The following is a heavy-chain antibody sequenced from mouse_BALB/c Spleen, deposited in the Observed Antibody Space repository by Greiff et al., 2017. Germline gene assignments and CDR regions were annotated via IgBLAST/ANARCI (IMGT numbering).Heavy chain of an antibody. V-gene: IGHV1-9*01. CDR2: ILPGSGST. D-gene: IGHD2-1*01. CDR1: GYTFSSYW. J-gene: IGHJ3*01. CDR3: ARKEYYGNYWFAY. Sequence: VKLQESGAELMKPGASVKISCKATGYTFSSYWIEWVKQRPGHGLEWIGEILPGSGSTNYNEKFKGKATFTADTSSNTAYMQLSSLTSEDSAVYYCARKEYYGNYWFAYWGQGTLVTVSA.